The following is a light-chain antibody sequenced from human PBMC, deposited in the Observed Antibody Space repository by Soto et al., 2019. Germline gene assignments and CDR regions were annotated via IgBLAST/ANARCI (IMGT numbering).Light chain of an antibody. J-gene: IGKJ4*01. CDR1: QSLNSNY. Sequence: EIVLTQSPGTLSLSPGDRATLSCRASQSLNSNYLAWYLQKPGQTPKVLIYRASTRAPGIPDRFSGSGSGTDFTLTISRLEPEEFAVYYCQQYDNSPLTFGGGTKVEIK. V-gene: IGKV3-20*01. CDR3: QQYDNSPLT. CDR2: RAS.